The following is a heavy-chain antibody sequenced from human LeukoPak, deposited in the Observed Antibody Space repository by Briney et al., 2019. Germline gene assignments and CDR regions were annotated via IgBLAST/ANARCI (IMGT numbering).Heavy chain of an antibody. CDR1: GGAIRSSY. V-gene: IGHV4-59*01. CDR3: ARAGITGRTVDY. J-gene: IGHJ4*02. CDR2: IYYSGST. Sequence: SETLSLTCTVSGGAIRSSYWSWIRQPPGKGLEWIGYIYYSGSTNYNPSLMSRVTVSLDTSKNQFSLTLSPVTAADTAVYYCARAGITGRTVDYWGQGTLVTVSS. D-gene: IGHD1-20*01.